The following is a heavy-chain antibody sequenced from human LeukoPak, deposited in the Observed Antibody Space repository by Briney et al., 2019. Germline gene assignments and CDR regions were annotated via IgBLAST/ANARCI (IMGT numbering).Heavy chain of an antibody. CDR3: AKGSNSGITMVRGVIKSYFDY. CDR1: GFTFSSYA. J-gene: IGHJ4*02. Sequence: GGSLRLSCAASGFTFSSYAMSWGRQAPGKGLELVSANSGSGGSTYYADSVKGRFTISRENYKTTLYLQMHSLRAQDTAVYYGAKGSNSGITMVRGVIKSYFDYWGQGTLVTVSS. V-gene: IGHV3-23*01. D-gene: IGHD3-10*01. CDR2: NSGSGGST.